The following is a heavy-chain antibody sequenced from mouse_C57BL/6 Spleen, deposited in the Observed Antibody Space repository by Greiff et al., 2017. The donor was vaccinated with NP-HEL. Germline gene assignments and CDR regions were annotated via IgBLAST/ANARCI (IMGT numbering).Heavy chain of an antibody. Sequence: QVQLQQPGAELVRPGSSVKLSCKASGYTFTSYWMHWVKQRPIQGLEWIGNIDPSDSETHYNQKFKDKATLTVDKSSSTAYMQLSGLTSEDSAVYYCASYGPSTAWFAYWGQGTLVTVSA. CDR3: ASYGPSTAWFAY. V-gene: IGHV1-52*01. CDR2: IDPSDSET. CDR1: GYTFTSYW. J-gene: IGHJ3*01. D-gene: IGHD1-2*01.